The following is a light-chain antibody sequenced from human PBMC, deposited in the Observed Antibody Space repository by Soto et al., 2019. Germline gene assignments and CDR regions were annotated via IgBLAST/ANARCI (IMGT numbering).Light chain of an antibody. CDR2: GAS. V-gene: IGKV3-20*01. CDR3: QQYGISPHT. CDR1: QSVNINY. Sequence: EIVLPQSPGTLSLSPGERATLSCRASQSVNINYFAWYQHRPGQAPRLLIYGASRRAAGIPDRFSGSGSGTDFTLTIARLEPEDFAVFYCQQYGISPHTVGQGTKLEIK. J-gene: IGKJ2*01.